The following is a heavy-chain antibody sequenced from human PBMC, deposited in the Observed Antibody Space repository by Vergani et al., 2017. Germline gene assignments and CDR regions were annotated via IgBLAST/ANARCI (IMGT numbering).Heavy chain of an antibody. Sequence: QLQLQESGSGLVKPSQTLSLTCAVSGGSISSSSYYWGWIRQPPGKGLEWIGSIYYSGSTYYNPSLKSRVTISVDTSKNQFSLKLSSVTAADTAVYYCARERDGGYSDYWGQGTLVTVSS. J-gene: IGHJ4*02. CDR1: GGSISSSSYY. CDR2: IYYSGST. CDR3: ARERDGGYSDY. D-gene: IGHD4-23*01. V-gene: IGHV4-39*02.